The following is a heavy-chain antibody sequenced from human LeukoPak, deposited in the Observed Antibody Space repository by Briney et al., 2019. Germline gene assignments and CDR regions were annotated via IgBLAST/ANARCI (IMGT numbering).Heavy chain of an antibody. CDR2: IWFDGSNK. V-gene: IGHV3-33*08. D-gene: IGHD3-10*02. CDR1: GFTFSSYG. CDR3: ARVWGVTKFGIDY. J-gene: IGHJ4*02. Sequence: SGGSLRLSCAASGFTFSSYGMHWVRQAPGKGLEWVAVIWFDGSNKYYVDSVKGRFTISRDNFKNTLYLQMDSLRAEDTAVYYCARVWGVTKFGIDYWGQGTLVTVSS.